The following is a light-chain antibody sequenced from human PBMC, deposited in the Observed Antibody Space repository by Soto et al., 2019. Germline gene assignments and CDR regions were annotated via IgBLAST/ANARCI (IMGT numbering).Light chain of an antibody. V-gene: IGKV1-6*01. CDR3: LQDYNYPLT. CDR1: QGIRND. CDR2: AAS. J-gene: IGKJ4*02. Sequence: AIQMTQSPSSLSASVGERVTITCRASQGIRNDLGWYQQKPGKAPKLLIYAASSLQSGVPSRFSGSGSGTDFTLTISSLQHEDFATYYCLQDYNYPLTFGGGTKVDIK.